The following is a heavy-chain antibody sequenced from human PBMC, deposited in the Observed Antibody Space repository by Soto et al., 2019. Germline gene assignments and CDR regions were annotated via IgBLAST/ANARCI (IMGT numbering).Heavy chain of an antibody. CDR3: SRGGGGMVV. J-gene: IGHJ6*01. V-gene: IGHV3-23*01. Sequence: EVQLLESGGGLVQPGGSLRLSCAASGFTFSSYAMSWVRQAPGKGLEWVSAISGSGGSTYYADSVKGRFTISRDNSKNSGYLEMRGMGGEGTAVYYCSRGGGGMVVWGQGTTVTVSS. CDR2: ISGSGGST. CDR1: GFTFSSYA. D-gene: IGHD3-16*01.